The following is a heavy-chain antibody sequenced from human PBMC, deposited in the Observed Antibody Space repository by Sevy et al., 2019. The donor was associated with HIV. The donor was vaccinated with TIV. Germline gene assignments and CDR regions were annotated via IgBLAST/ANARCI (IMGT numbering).Heavy chain of an antibody. J-gene: IGHJ4*02. CDR3: AREGEGQLACGSYFDY. CDR2: IYTSGST. V-gene: IGHV4-4*07. CDR1: GGSISSYY. D-gene: IGHD6-13*01. Sequence: SETLSLTCTVSGGSISSYYWSWIRQPAGKGLEWIGRIYTSGSTNYNPSLKSRVTMSVDTSKNQFSLKLSSVTAADTAVYYCAREGEGQLACGSYFDYWGQGTLVTVSS.